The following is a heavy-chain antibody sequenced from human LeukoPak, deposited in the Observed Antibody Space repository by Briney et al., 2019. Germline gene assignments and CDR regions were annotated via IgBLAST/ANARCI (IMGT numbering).Heavy chain of an antibody. V-gene: IGHV7-4-1*02. CDR1: GYTFTSYA. CDR3: ARKLTIAVAGNDFDY. CDR2: INTNTGNP. J-gene: IGHJ4*02. D-gene: IGHD6-19*01. Sequence: ASVKVSCKASGYTFTSYAMNWVRQAPGQGLEWMGWINTNTGNPTYAQGFTGRFVFSLDTSVSTAYLQISSLKAEDTAVYYCARKLTIAVAGNDFDYWGQGTLITVSS.